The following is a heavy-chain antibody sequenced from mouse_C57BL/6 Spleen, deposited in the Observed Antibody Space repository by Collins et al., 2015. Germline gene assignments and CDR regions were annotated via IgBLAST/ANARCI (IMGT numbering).Heavy chain of an antibody. V-gene: IGHV1-12*01. Sequence: QAYLQQSGAELVRPGASVKMSCKASGYTFTSYNMHWVKQTPRQGLEWIGTIYPGNGDTSYNQKFKDKATLTIDKSSSTAYMQLSSLTSEDSAVYFCARDGNYAWFACWGQGTLVTVSA. CDR2: IYPGNGDT. CDR3: ARDGNYAWFAC. J-gene: IGHJ3*01. CDR1: GYTFTSYN. D-gene: IGHD2-1*01.